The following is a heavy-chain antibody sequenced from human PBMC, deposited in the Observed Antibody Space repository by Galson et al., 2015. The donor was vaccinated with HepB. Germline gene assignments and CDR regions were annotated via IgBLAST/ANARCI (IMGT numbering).Heavy chain of an antibody. CDR3: ARGAYDYIWGSYRTFDY. CDR1: GGSISSYY. CDR2: IYYSGST. J-gene: IGHJ4*02. Sequence: ETLSLTCTVSGGSISSYYWSWIRQPPGKGLEWIGYIYYSGSTNYNPSLKSRVTISVDTSKNQFSLKLSSVTAADTAVYYCARGAYDYIWGSYRTFDYWGQGTLVTVSS. V-gene: IGHV4-59*01. D-gene: IGHD3-16*02.